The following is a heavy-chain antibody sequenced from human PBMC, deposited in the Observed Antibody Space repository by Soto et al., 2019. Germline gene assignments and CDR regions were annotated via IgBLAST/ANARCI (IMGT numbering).Heavy chain of an antibody. Sequence: ASVKVSCKASGYTFTSYGISWVRQAPGQGLEWMGIISPNDGNTSYAQKFQGRVTMTRDTSTSTVYMELSSLRSEDTAVYYCAGDVALSSSWFDYWGQGTLVTVSS. D-gene: IGHD6-6*01. CDR2: ISPNDGNT. CDR3: AGDVALSSSWFDY. J-gene: IGHJ4*02. CDR1: GYTFTSYG. V-gene: IGHV1-46*03.